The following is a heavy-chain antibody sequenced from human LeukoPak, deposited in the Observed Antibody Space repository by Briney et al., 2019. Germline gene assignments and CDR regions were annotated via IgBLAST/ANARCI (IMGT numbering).Heavy chain of an antibody. CDR3: ARRPPLGYTIFGVVSVEG. Sequence: SETLSLTCTVSGGSISSNGYYWGWIRQPPGKGLEWIGSFYYTGSTFYSPSLKSRVTISVDTSKNQFSLKLSSVTAADTAVYYCARRPPLGYTIFGVVSVEGWGQGTLVTVSS. CDR1: GGSISSNGYY. V-gene: IGHV4-39*01. J-gene: IGHJ4*02. D-gene: IGHD3-3*01. CDR2: FYYTGST.